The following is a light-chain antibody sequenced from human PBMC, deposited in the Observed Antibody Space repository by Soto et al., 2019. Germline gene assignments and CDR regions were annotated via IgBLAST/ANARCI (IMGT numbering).Light chain of an antibody. V-gene: IGLV1-44*01. Sequence: QSVLTQPPSASVTPGQRVTISCSGSSSNVGSNTVNWYQQLPGTAPKLLIYSNNQRPSGVPDRFSGSKSGASASLAISGLQSEDEADYYCAAWDDSLNGSDYNVFGSGTQLTVL. CDR1: SSNVGSNT. CDR3: AAWDDSLNGSDYNV. CDR2: SNN. J-gene: IGLJ6*01.